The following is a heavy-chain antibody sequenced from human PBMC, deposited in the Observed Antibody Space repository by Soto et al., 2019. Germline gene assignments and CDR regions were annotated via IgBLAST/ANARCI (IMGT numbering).Heavy chain of an antibody. Sequence: GASVKVSCKASGYTFTSYAMHWVRQAPGQRLEWMGWINAGNGNTKYSQKFQGRVTITRDTSASTAYMELSSLRSEDTAVYYCAAAALHRYGMDVWGQGTTVTVSS. CDR2: INAGNGNT. CDR3: AAAALHRYGMDV. D-gene: IGHD6-13*01. CDR1: GYTFTSYA. J-gene: IGHJ6*02. V-gene: IGHV1-3*01.